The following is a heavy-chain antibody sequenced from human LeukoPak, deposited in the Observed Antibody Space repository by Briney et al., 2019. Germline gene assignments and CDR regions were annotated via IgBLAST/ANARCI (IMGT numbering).Heavy chain of an antibody. Sequence: SETLSLTCTVSGGSISSYYWSWLRQPPGKGLEWLGYIYYSGSTNYNPSLKSRVTISVDTSKNQFSLKLSSVTAADTAVYYCASSPRVDSSSPPGTLAYWGQGTLVTVSS. V-gene: IGHV4-59*01. J-gene: IGHJ4*02. CDR3: ASSPRVDSSSPPGTLAY. CDR2: IYYSGST. CDR1: GGSISSYY. D-gene: IGHD6-6*01.